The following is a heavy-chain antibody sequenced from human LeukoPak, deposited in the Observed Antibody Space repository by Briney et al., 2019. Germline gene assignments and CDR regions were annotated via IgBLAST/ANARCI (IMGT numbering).Heavy chain of an antibody. D-gene: IGHD5-24*01. CDR3: ARWLQDEGFDP. Sequence: ASVKVSCKASGYTFTSYYMHWVRQAPGQGLEWMGIINPSGGSTSYAQKFQGRVTMTGDTSTSTAYMELSRLRSDDTAVYYCARWLQDEGFDPWGQGTLVTVSS. V-gene: IGHV1-46*01. CDR2: INPSGGST. CDR1: GYTFTSYY. J-gene: IGHJ5*02.